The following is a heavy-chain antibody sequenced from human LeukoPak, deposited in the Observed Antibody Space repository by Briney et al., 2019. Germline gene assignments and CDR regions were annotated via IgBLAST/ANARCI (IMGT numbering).Heavy chain of an antibody. D-gene: IGHD2-8*01. CDR1: GFPFSIHG. CDR3: AKDPDCTSGICYTFFDY. V-gene: IGHV3-23*01. Sequence: GGSLRLSCAGSGFPFSIHGMNWVRQAPGKGLEWVSGISPGGGPTYYADSVKGRFTISRDNSKNTLYLQMNSLRAEDTAVYYCAKDPDCTSGICYTFFDYWGQGTLVTVSS. J-gene: IGHJ4*02. CDR2: ISPGGGPT.